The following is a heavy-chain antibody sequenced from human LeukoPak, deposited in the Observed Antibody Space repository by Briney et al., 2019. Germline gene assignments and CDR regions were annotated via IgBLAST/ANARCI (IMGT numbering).Heavy chain of an antibody. CDR2: ISLDGSQK. Sequence: PGGSLRLSCAASGFTFSNYGMHWVRQAPGKGLEWVALISLDGSQKYYADSVKGRFTISRDNAKNSLYLQMNSLRAEDTAVYYCARDVNYGMDVWGQGTTVTVSS. CDR1: GFTFSNYG. D-gene: IGHD2/OR15-2a*01. V-gene: IGHV3-33*01. CDR3: ARDVNYGMDV. J-gene: IGHJ6*02.